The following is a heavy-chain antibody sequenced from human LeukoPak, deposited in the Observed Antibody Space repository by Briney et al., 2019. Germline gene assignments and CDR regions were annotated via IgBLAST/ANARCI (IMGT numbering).Heavy chain of an antibody. V-gene: IGHV4-4*07. D-gene: IGHD3-22*01. CDR3: ARNPRSSGYRGEYYYYGMDV. CDR2: IYTSGST. Sequence: SETLSLTCTVSGGSISSYYWSWIRQPAGKGLEWIGRIYTSGSTNYNPSLKSRVTMPVDTSKNQFSLKLSSVTAADTAVYYCARNPRSSGYRGEYYYYGMDVWGQGTTVTVSS. CDR1: GGSISSYY. J-gene: IGHJ6*02.